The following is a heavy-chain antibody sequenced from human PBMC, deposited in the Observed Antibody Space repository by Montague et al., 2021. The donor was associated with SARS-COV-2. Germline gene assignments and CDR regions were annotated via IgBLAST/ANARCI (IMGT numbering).Heavy chain of an antibody. D-gene: IGHD2-15*01. CDR2: IYHSGST. J-gene: IGHJ5*02. V-gene: IGHV4-38-2*02. CDR3: AGERRYCCGGSCYSGWFDP. CDR1: GYSISSGYC. Sequence: SETLSLTCTVSGYSISSGYCWGWIRHPPEKGLEWVGSIYHSGSTYYNPSLKSRVTISVDTSKNQFSLKLSSVTAADTAVYYCAGERRYCCGGSCYSGWFDPWGQGTLVTVSS.